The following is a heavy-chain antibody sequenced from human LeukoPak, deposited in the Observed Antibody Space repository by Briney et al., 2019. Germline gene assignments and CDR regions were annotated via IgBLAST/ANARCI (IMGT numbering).Heavy chain of an antibody. Sequence: ASVKVSCKASGYTFTSYDINWVRQAPGQGLEWMGWINTNTGNPTYAQGFTGRFVFSLDTSVSTAYLQISSLKAEDTAVYYCARDIGPPYSYDLGRDYWGQGTLVTVSS. CDR1: GYTFTSYD. CDR3: ARDIGPPYSYDLGRDY. CDR2: INTNTGNP. J-gene: IGHJ4*02. D-gene: IGHD5-18*01. V-gene: IGHV7-4-1*02.